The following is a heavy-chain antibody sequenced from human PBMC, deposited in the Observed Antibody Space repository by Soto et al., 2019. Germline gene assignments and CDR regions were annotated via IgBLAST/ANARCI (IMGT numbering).Heavy chain of an antibody. J-gene: IGHJ4*02. CDR2: INAGNGNA. V-gene: IGHV1-3*01. CDR3: ARAVAVPADFDY. D-gene: IGHD6-19*01. CDR1: GYTFTGYA. Sequence: ASVKVSCKASGYTFTGYAMHWVRQAPGQRLEWMGWINAGNGNAKYSQKFQGRVTITRDTSASTAYMELSSLRSEDTAVYYCARAVAVPADFDYWGQGTLVTVPS.